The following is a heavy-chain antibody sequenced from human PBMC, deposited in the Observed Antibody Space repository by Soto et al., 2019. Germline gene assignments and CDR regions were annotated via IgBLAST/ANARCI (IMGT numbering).Heavy chain of an antibody. D-gene: IGHD4-17*01. Sequence: QVQMVQSGAEVKKTGASVKVSCKTSGYTFTTFGINWVRQAPGQGLEWMGCLTAYDGKRNFAQKFQDRPTMTMDISTSTGYMEISGLRSDYTAVYFCARGLTYGDFYYWARGTQVAVSS. J-gene: IGHJ4*02. CDR1: GYTFTTFG. V-gene: IGHV1-18*01. CDR2: LTAYDGKR. CDR3: ARGLTYGDFYY.